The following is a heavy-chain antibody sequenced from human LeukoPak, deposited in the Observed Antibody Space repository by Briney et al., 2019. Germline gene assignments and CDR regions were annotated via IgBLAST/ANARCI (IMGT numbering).Heavy chain of an antibody. D-gene: IGHD5-18*01. CDR2: ISYDGSKE. CDR3: AKDQGYTYGHSFDY. Sequence: GRSLRLSCAASGFTFGSYGMHWVRQAPGKGLEWVALISYDGSKEYYGDSVKGRFTISSDNSKNTLYLQMNSLRAEDTAVYYCAKDQGYTYGHSFDYWGQGTLVTVSS. V-gene: IGHV3-30*18. J-gene: IGHJ4*02. CDR1: GFTFGSYG.